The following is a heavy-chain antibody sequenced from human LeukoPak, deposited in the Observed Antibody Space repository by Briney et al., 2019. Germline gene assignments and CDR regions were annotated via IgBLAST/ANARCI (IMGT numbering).Heavy chain of an antibody. CDR3: ARRCSSTSCSFDY. D-gene: IGHD2-2*01. CDR2: INPNSGGT. CDR1: GYTFTGYY. J-gene: IGHJ4*02. Sequence: ASVKVSSKASGYTFTGYYMHWVRQAPGQGLEWMGRINPNSGGTNYAQKFQGRVTMTRDTSISTAYMELSRLRSDDTAVYYCARRCSSTSCSFDYWGQGTLVTVSS. V-gene: IGHV1-2*06.